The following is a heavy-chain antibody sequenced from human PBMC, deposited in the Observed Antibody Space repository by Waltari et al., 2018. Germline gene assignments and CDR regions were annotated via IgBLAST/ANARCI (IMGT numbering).Heavy chain of an antibody. CDR2: MNPNSGNT. V-gene: IGHV1-8*01. CDR1: GYPFTSYD. CDR3: AGGSGYVWGSYRSPFDY. D-gene: IGHD3-16*02. Sequence: QVQLVQSWAEVKKPGASVKVSCQASGYPFTSYDINWLRQATGQGLEWMGWMNPNSGNTGYAQKFQGRGTMTRNTSISTAYMERSSLRSEDTAVYYCAGGSGYVWGSYRSPFDYWGQGTLVTVSS. J-gene: IGHJ4*02.